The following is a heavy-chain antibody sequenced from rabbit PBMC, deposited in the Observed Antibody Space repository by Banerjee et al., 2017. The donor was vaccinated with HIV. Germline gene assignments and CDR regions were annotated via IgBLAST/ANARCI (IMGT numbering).Heavy chain of an antibody. J-gene: IGHJ4*01. Sequence: QEQLVESGGGLVQPGGSLKLTCTVSGFSFSGNWMNWVRQAPGKWLEWIGCIDTATGSTCYASWAKGRSTISKTSSTTVTLQMTSLTAADTATYFCARHDYFQLWGQGTLVTFS. CDR3: ARHDYFQL. CDR1: GFSFSGNW. CDR2: IDTATGST. V-gene: IGHV1S45*01.